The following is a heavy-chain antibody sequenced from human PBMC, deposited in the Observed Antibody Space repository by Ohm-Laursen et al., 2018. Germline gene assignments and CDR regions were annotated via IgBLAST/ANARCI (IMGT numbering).Heavy chain of an antibody. D-gene: IGHD2-2*02. J-gene: IGHJ4*02. CDR2: INPNSGDT. V-gene: IGHV1-2*02. Sequence: ASVKVSCNASGYTFTGYYMHWVRQAPGQGLEWMGWINPNSGDTNYAQKFQGRVTMTRDTSVNTVYMDLSSLRSDDTAVYYCARGGNQLLYPADYWGQGTLVTVSS. CDR1: GYTFTGYY. CDR3: ARGGNQLLYPADY.